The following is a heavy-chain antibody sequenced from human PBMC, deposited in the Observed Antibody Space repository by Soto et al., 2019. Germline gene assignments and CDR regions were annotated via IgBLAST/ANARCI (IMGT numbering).Heavy chain of an antibody. V-gene: IGHV3-48*01. Sequence: EVQQVESGGGLVQPGGSLRLSCAASGFTFSSYSRNWVRQAPGKGLEWVSYISSSSSTIYYADSVKGRFTISRDNAKNSLYLQMNSLRGEDTAVYYCARDLFVVVVAATDKNDYWGQGTLVTVSS. D-gene: IGHD2-15*01. J-gene: IGHJ4*02. CDR2: ISSSSSTI. CDR3: ARDLFVVVVAATDKNDY. CDR1: GFTFSSYS.